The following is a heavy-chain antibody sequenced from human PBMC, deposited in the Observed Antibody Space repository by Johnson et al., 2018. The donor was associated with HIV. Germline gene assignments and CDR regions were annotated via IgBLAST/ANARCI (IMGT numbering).Heavy chain of an antibody. CDR2: INHDGSEK. CDR3: ARGRADSSGYYRLQAFDI. CDR1: GFTFSDYY. V-gene: IGHV3-7*03. Sequence: VQLMESGGGLVKPGGSLRLSCAASGFTFSDYYMSWVRQAPGKGLEWVGNINHDGSEKYYVGSVKGRFSISRDNSKNTLSLQMNSLRAEDTAVYYCARGRADSSGYYRLQAFDIWAQGTMVTVSS. J-gene: IGHJ3*02. D-gene: IGHD3-22*01.